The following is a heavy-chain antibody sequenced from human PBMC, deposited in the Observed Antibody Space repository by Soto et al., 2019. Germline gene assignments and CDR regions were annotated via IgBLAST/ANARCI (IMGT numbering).Heavy chain of an antibody. CDR2: ISGSGITI. CDR3: AREGYSTSRHYYGMDV. Sequence: EVQLVESGGGLVQPGGSLRLSCAASGFTFSSYEMNWVRQAPGKGLEWGSYISGSGITIYYADSVKGRFTISRDNAKNSLYLQMNSLRAEDTAVYYCAREGYSTSRHYYGMDVWGQGTTVTVSS. V-gene: IGHV3-48*03. J-gene: IGHJ6*02. CDR1: GFTFSSYE. D-gene: IGHD6-6*01.